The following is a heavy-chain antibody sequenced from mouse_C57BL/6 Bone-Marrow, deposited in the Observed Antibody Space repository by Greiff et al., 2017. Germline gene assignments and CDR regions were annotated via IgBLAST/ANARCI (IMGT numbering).Heavy chain of an antibody. V-gene: IGHV1-81*01. CDR2: IYPRSGNT. CDR1: GYTFTSYG. D-gene: IGHD1-1*01. Sequence: VQLQQSGAELARPGASVKLSCKASGYTFTSYGISWVKQRTGQGLEWIGEIYPRSGNTYYNEKFKGKATLTADKSSSTAYMELRSRTSEDSAVYFCARSYYYGSSFWFAYWGQGTLVTVSA. J-gene: IGHJ3*01. CDR3: ARSYYYGSSFWFAY.